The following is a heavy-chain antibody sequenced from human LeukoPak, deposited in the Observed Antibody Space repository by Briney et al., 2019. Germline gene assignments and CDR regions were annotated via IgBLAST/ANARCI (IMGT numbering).Heavy chain of an antibody. D-gene: IGHD1-7*01. CDR3: ARHLKLELPASSGYCYGMDV. J-gene: IGHJ6*02. CDR1: AFTFSNYW. CDR2: IKQDAGDK. Sequence: GGSLRLSCASSAFTFSNYWMTWVRQAPGKGLEWVTSIKQDAGDKYYMYSVKARFTISRDNAKNSMYLQMNSLRAEDTAVYYCARHLKLELPASSGYCYGMDVWGRGTTVTVSS. V-gene: IGHV3-7*01.